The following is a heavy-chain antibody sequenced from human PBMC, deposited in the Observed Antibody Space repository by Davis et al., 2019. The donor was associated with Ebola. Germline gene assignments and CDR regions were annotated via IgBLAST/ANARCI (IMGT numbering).Heavy chain of an antibody. Sequence: SEPLPPPSLVPGVPASRINYNWTWIRQSPGKGLEWLGKILFSGGADSKPSLRGRLTISLDKSKNQVSLRLTSVTAADTAVYFCAGASDEAIDLGGQGTLVTGSS. CDR1: GVPASRINYN. V-gene: IGHV4-61*01. CDR3: AGASDEAIDL. CDR2: ILFSGGA. J-gene: IGHJ5*02.